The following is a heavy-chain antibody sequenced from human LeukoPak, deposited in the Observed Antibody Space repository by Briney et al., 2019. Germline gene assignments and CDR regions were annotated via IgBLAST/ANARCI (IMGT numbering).Heavy chain of an antibody. D-gene: IGHD7-27*01. CDR1: GGSISSGGYS. CDR2: IYHSGST. J-gene: IGHJ4*02. V-gene: IGHV4-30-2*01. Sequence: SQTLSLTCAVSGGSISSGGYSWSWIRQPPGKGLEWIGYIYHSGSTYYNPSLKSRVTISVDTSKNQFSLKLSSVTAADTAVYYCARHGAGLTGDQPTYYFDYWGQGTLVTVSS. CDR3: ARHGAGLTGDQPTYYFDY.